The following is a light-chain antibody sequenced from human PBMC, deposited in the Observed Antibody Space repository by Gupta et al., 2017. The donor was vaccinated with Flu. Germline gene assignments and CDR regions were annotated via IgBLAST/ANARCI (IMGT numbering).Light chain of an antibody. J-gene: IGLJ3*02. CDR1: NSGRKS. CDR2: DDD. CDR3: QVWTSRGDEWV. Sequence: SSVLPQPASVSVAPGQTARITCGGNNSGRKSVPWDQQKPGQAPVLVVYDDDDRPSGIPERFSGSISEDTATLTISRVEAGDEADYYCQVWTSRGDEWVFGGGTKLTVL. V-gene: IGLV3-21*02.